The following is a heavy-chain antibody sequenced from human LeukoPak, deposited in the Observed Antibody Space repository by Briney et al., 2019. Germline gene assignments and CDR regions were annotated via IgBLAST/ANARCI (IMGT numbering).Heavy chain of an antibody. CDR3: ARYSGSPLGGDY. CDR2: ISAYSTYNGNT. V-gene: IGHV1-18*01. D-gene: IGHD1-26*01. CDR1: GYTFTSYG. J-gene: IGHJ4*02. Sequence: GASVKVSCKASGYTFTSYGISWVRQAPGQGPEWMGWISAYSTYNGNTNYAQRFQGRVTMTTDTSTSTAYMELRSLRSDDTAVYYCARYSGSPLGGDYWGQGTLVTVSS.